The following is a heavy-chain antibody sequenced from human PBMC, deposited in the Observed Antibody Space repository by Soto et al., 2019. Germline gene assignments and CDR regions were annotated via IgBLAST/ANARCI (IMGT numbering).Heavy chain of an antibody. J-gene: IGHJ5*02. CDR3: ERHKIYGDYVGWFDP. CDR2: INAGNGNT. V-gene: IGHV1-3*01. Sequence: ASVKVSCKASGYTFTSYAMHWVRQAPGQRLEWMGWINAGNGNTKYSQKFQGRVTITRDTSASTAYMELSSLRSEDTAVYYCERHKIYGDYVGWFDPWGQGTLVTVSS. CDR1: GYTFTSYA. D-gene: IGHD4-17*01.